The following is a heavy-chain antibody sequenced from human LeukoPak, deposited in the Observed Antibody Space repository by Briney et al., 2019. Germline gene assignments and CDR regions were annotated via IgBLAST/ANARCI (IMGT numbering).Heavy chain of an antibody. CDR1: GGTFSSYA. CDR2: IIPIFGTA. J-gene: IGHJ4*02. CDR3: ARDLCSGGSCYSFDY. Sequence: ASVKVSCKASGGTFSSYAISWVRQAPGQGLEWMGGIIPIFGTANYAQKFQGRVTITADESTSTAYMELSSLRSEDTAVNYCARDLCSGGSCYSFDYWGQGTLVTVSS. V-gene: IGHV1-69*13. D-gene: IGHD2-15*01.